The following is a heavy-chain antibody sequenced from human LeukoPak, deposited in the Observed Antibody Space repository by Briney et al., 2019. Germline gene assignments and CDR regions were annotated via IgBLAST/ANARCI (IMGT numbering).Heavy chain of an antibody. D-gene: IGHD5-24*01. CDR1: GGSFSGYY. V-gene: IGHV4-34*01. CDR3: ARLEDEYYFDY. CDR2: INHSGST. Sequence: SETLSLTCAVYGGSFSGYYWSWIRQPPGKGLEWIGEINHSGSTNYNPSLKSRVTISVDTSKNQFSLKLSSVTAADTAVYYCARLEDEYYFDYWGQGTLVTVYS. J-gene: IGHJ4*02.